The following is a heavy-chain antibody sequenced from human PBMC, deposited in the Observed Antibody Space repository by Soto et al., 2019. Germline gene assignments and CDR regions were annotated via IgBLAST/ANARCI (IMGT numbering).Heavy chain of an antibody. Sequence: VQVLESGGDLVQPGGSLRLSCAASGFTFTGYSMSWVRQAPGKGLEWVSGISGTGYNTYYADTVQGRFTISRDNSKNTLYLLMDSLRAEDTALYYCARSLGDHWDEYYFDYWGQGTLVTVSA. J-gene: IGHJ4*02. CDR2: ISGTGYNT. CDR1: GFTFTGYS. CDR3: ARSLGDHWDEYYFDY. D-gene: IGHD1-1*01. V-gene: IGHV3-23*01.